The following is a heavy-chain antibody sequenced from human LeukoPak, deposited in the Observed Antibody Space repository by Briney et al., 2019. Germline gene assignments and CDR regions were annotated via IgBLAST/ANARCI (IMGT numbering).Heavy chain of an antibody. CDR1: GYSFTSYW. D-gene: IGHD2-21*02. CDR3: AKVHCGGDCIPDAFDI. CDR2: IYPGDSDT. J-gene: IGHJ3*02. Sequence: GESLKISCKGSGYSFTSYWIGWVRQMPGKGLDWMGIIYPGDSDTRYSPSFQGQVTISADKSISTAYLQWSSLKASDTAMYYCAKVHCGGDCIPDAFDIWGQGTMVTVSS. V-gene: IGHV5-51*01.